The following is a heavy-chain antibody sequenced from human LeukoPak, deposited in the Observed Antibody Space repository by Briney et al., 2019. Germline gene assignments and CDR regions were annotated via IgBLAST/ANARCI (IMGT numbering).Heavy chain of an antibody. CDR2: ISSSTYYI. Sequence: KAGGSLRLSCAAPGFTFRTYAMNWVRQAPGKGLEWVSSISSSTYYIYYADSVKGRFTLSRDNAKNSLYLQMNSLRADDSAVYYCVRIRAAAAEGAFDIWGQGTMVTVSS. V-gene: IGHV3-21*01. CDR3: VRIRAAAAEGAFDI. J-gene: IGHJ3*02. D-gene: IGHD6-25*01. CDR1: GFTFRTYA.